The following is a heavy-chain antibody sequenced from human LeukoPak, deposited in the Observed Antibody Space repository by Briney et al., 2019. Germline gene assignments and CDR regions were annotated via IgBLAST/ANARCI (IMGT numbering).Heavy chain of an antibody. D-gene: IGHD1-26*01. CDR2: ITPVINSA. V-gene: IGHV1-69*08. Sequence: ASVKVSCKTFGGTFRTHIFSWVRQAPGQGLEWMGKITPVINSAKYSQKFRDRLTITGDSSTGTAYMELSSLTSEDTALYYCTRVNLRGSQYNWFDPWGQGTLVIVSS. CDR3: TRVNLRGSQYNWFDP. CDR1: GGTFRTHI. J-gene: IGHJ5*02.